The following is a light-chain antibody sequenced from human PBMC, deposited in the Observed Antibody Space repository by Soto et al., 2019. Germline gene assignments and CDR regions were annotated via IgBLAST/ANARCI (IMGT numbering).Light chain of an antibody. J-gene: IGKJ4*01. CDR3: QQYGSSPELT. V-gene: IGKV3D-15*01. CDR1: QSVSSN. CDR2: GVY. Sequence: EIVMTQSPTILSVSPGERATLSCRASQSVSSNLAWYQQKPGQAPRLLIYGVYTRAPGIPARFSGSGSGTEFTLTISSLQSEDFAVYHCQQYGSSPELTFGGGTKVDIK.